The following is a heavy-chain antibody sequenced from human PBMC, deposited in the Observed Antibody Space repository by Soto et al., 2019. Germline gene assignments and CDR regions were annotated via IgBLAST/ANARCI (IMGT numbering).Heavy chain of an antibody. CDR2: CNQSGRT. CDR3: ARGNIAAALGD. CDR1: GGSISGHY. J-gene: IGHJ4*02. V-gene: IGHV4-34*01. Sequence: KSSETLSLTCAVYGGSISGHYWNLLRQPPGKGVEWRGECNQSGRTNYNPSLKSRATISVDTSKNQSSLRLGSVAAADTVVYYCARGNIAAALGDWGQGSLVTVFS. D-gene: IGHD6-13*01.